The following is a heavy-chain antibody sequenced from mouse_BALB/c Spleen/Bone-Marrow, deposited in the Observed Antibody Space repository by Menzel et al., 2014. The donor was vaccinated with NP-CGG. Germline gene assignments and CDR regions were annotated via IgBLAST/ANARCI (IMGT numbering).Heavy chain of an antibody. V-gene: IGHV5-12-2*01. CDR1: GFTFSSYT. CDR2: ISNSGGSI. CDR3: ARLPFDY. Sequence: EVNLAESGGGLVQPGGSLKLSCAASGFTFSSYTMSWVRQTPEKRLEWVAYISNSGGSIYYPDTVKGRFTISRDNAKNTLYLQMSSLKSEDTAMYYCARLPFDYWGQGTTLTVSS. J-gene: IGHJ2*01.